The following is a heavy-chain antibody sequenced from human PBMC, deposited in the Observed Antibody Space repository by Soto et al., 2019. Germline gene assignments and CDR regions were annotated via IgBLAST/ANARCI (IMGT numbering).Heavy chain of an antibody. Sequence: ASVKVFCKASGGTFSSYAISWVRQAPGQGLEWMGGIIPIFGTANYAQKFQGRVTITADESTSTAYMELSSLRSEDTAVYYCARGFGELLYDWFDPWGQGTLVTVSS. CDR1: GGTFSSYA. CDR3: ARGFGELLYDWFDP. V-gene: IGHV1-69*13. CDR2: IIPIFGTA. D-gene: IGHD3-10*01. J-gene: IGHJ5*02.